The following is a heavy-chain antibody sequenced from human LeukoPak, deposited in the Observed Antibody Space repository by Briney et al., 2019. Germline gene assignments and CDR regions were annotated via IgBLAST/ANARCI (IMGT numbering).Heavy chain of an antibody. CDR2: IYYSGST. CDR3: ARKLLEEQWLAFYYYMDV. V-gene: IGHV4-39*01. Sequence: SETLSLTCTGTGGSISSSSYYWGWIRQPPGKGLEWIGSIYYSGSTYYNPSLKSRVTISVDTSKNQFSLKLSSVTAADTAVYYCARKLLEEQWLAFYYYMDVWGKGTTVTVSS. D-gene: IGHD6-19*01. CDR1: GGSISSSSYY. J-gene: IGHJ6*03.